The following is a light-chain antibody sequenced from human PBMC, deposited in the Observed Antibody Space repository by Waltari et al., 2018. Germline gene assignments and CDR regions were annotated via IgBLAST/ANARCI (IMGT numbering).Light chain of an antibody. CDR3: CSNNEGHAHV. V-gene: IGLV2-23*01. CDR2: HSP. Sequence: QSALTQPPSVSGTPGQSVTITCTGPLGTSNLVSWYRQLPGTVPKLLLCHSPERPSGTSVRFSGSRSGNTASLTISGLQSDDEADYYCCSNNEGHAHVFGTGTRVTVL. J-gene: IGLJ1*01. CDR1: LGTSNL.